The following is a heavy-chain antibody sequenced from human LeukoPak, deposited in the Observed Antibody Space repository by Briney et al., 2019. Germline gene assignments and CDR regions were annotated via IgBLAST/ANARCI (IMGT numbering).Heavy chain of an antibody. CDR1: GFTFSSYG. V-gene: IGHV3-30*02. D-gene: IGHD2-21*01. CDR2: IRYDGSNK. J-gene: IGHJ4*02. Sequence: TGGSLRLSCAASGFTFSSYGMHWVCQAPGKGLEWVAFIRYDGSNKYYADSVKGRFTISRDNSKNSLYLQMNSLRAEDTTIYYCARALSIESSSPQGNWGQGTLVTVSS. CDR3: ARALSIESSSPQGN.